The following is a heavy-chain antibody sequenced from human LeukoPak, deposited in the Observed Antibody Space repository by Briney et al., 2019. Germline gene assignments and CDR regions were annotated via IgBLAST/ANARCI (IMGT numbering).Heavy chain of an antibody. Sequence: GGSLRLSCAASGFTFSSYWMHWVRQAPGKGLVWVSRINSDGSSTSYADSVKGRFTISRDNAKKTLYLQMNSLRAEDTAVYYCARERYSSSWSSHDYWGQGTLVTVSS. CDR2: INSDGSST. J-gene: IGHJ4*02. CDR1: GFTFSSYW. CDR3: ARERYSSSWSSHDY. V-gene: IGHV3-74*01. D-gene: IGHD6-13*01.